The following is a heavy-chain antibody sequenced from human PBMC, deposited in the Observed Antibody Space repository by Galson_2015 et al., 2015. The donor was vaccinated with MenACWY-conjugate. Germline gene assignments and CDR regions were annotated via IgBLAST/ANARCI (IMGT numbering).Heavy chain of an antibody. Sequence: SEPLSLTCAVYGGSFRGYYWSWIRQPPGEGLEWIGEINHSGSTNYNPSLKSRVTISVDTSKNQFSLKLSSVTAADTDVYYCARTPYYDFWSGYSGGGWFDPWGQGTLVTVSS. D-gene: IGHD3-3*01. V-gene: IGHV4-34*01. CDR3: ARTPYYDFWSGYSGGGWFDP. CDR2: INHSGST. J-gene: IGHJ5*02. CDR1: GGSFRGYY.